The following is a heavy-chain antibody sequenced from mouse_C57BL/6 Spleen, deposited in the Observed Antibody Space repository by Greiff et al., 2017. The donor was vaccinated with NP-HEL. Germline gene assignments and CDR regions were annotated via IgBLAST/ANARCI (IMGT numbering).Heavy chain of an antibody. CDR2: INYDGSST. V-gene: IGHV5-16*01. CDR1: GFTFSDYY. D-gene: IGHD4-1*01. J-gene: IGHJ3*01. CDR3: ARGAGAWFAY. Sequence: DVHLVESEGGLVQPGSSMKLSCTASGFTFSDYYMAWVRQVPEKGLEWVANINYDGSSTYYLDSLKSRFIISRDNAKNILYLQMSSLKSEDTATYYCARGAGAWFAYWGQGTLVTVSA.